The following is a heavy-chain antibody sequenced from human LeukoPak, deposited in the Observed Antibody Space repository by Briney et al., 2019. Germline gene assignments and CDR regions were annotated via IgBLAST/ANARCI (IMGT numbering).Heavy chain of an antibody. CDR2: IWFDGSNT. V-gene: IGHV3-30*02. CDR1: GFTFSSYG. Sequence: GGSLRLSCATSGFTFSSYGMHWVRQAPGRGLEWVAFIWFDGSNTDYADSVKGRFTISRDNSKNTPYLQMNSLRTEDTAVYFCARGEPPALVSYYFDYWGQGTLVTVSS. J-gene: IGHJ4*02. D-gene: IGHD1-14*01. CDR3: ARGEPPALVSYYFDY.